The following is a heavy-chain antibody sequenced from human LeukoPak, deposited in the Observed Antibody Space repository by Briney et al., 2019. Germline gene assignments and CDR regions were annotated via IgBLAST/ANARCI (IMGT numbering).Heavy chain of an antibody. V-gene: IGHV3-15*01. J-gene: IGHJ4*02. D-gene: IGHD6-19*01. CDR3: TTEFGSGYYFDY. CDR2: IKSKSNGGTT. Sequence: PGGSLRLSCAASGFTLSNYWMHWVRQAPGKGLVWVGRIKSKSNGGTTDYTAPVKGRFTISRDDSKNTLYLQMNSLETEDTAVYYCTTEFGSGYYFDYWGQGTLVTVSS. CDR1: GFTLSNYW.